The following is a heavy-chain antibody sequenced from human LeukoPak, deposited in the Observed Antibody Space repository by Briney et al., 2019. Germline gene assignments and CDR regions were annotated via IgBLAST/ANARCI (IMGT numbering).Heavy chain of an antibody. D-gene: IGHD3-22*01. CDR2: IYYSGST. J-gene: IGHJ3*02. Sequence: SETLSLTCTVSGGSISSSSYYWGWIRQPPGKGLEWIGSIYYSGSTYYNPSLKSRVTISVDTSKNQFSLKLSSVTAADTAVYYCARHYYDSNALDIWGQGTMVTVSS. CDR3: ARHYYDSNALDI. V-gene: IGHV4-39*01. CDR1: GGSISSSSYY.